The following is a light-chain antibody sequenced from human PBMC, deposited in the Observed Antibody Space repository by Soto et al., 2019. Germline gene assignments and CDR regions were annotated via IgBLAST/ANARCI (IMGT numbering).Light chain of an antibody. CDR3: QQLNSYPLT. J-gene: IGKJ4*01. CDR1: QVISSA. CDR2: DAS. V-gene: IGKV1-13*02. Sequence: AIQLTQSPSSLSASVGDRVTITCRASQVISSALAWHQQKPGKAPKLLIYDASSLQSGVPSRFSGSGSGTEFTLTISSLQPEDFATYYCQQLNSYPLTFGGGTKVEIK.